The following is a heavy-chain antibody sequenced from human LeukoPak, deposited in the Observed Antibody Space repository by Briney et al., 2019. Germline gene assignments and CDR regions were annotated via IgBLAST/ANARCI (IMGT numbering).Heavy chain of an antibody. J-gene: IGHJ4*02. CDR2: ISGYNGNT. CDR3: ARDLKRGYSSGRYSWGTGSSNDY. Sequence: ASVKVSCKASGYTFTSYGISWVRQAPGQGLEWMGWISGYNGNTNYAQKLQGRVTLTTDTSTSTAYMELKSLRSDDTAVYYCARDLKRGYSSGRYSWGTGSSNDYWGQGTLVTVSS. CDR1: GYTFTSYG. D-gene: IGHD6-19*01. V-gene: IGHV1-18*01.